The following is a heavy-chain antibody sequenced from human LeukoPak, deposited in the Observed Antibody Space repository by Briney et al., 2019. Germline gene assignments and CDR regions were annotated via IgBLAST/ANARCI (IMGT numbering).Heavy chain of an antibody. V-gene: IGHV1-24*01. D-gene: IGHD3-10*01. J-gene: IGHJ3*02. CDR2: FDPEDGET. CDR3: VTAIERFGELSAFDI. CDR1: GYTLTELS. Sequence: ASVKVSCKVSGYTLTELSMHWVRQAPGKGLEWMGGFDPEDGETIYAQKFQGRVTMTEDTSTDTAYMELSSLRSEDTAVYYCVTAIERFGELSAFDIWGQGTMVTVSS.